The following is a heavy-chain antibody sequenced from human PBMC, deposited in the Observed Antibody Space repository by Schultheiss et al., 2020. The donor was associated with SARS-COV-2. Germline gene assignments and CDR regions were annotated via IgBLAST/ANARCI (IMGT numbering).Heavy chain of an antibody. CDR2: ISYDGSNE. Sequence: GGSLRLSCAASGFTFSSYATHWVRQAPGKGLEWVAVISYDGSNEHFADSVKGRFTISRDNSKNTLYLQMNSLRTEDTAVYYCARLDGGTAGAEYFHHWGRGTLVTVSS. CDR3: ARLDGGTAGAEYFHH. D-gene: IGHD2-21*02. V-gene: IGHV3-30*04. CDR1: GFTFSSYA. J-gene: IGHJ1*01.